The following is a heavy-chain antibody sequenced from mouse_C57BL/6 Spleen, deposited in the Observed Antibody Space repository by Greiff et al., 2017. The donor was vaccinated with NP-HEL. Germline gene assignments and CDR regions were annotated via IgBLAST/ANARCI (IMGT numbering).Heavy chain of an antibody. D-gene: IGHD4-1*01. CDR2: IYPGDGDT. J-gene: IGHJ4*01. Sequence: VQLQQSGPELVKPGASVKISCKASGYAFSSSWMNWVKQRPGKGLEWIGRIYPGDGDTNYNGKFKGKATLTADKSSSTAYMQLSSLTSEDSAVYFCARRLGRKGDYYAMDYWGQGTSVTVSS. CDR3: ARRLGRKGDYYAMDY. CDR1: GYAFSSSW. V-gene: IGHV1-82*01.